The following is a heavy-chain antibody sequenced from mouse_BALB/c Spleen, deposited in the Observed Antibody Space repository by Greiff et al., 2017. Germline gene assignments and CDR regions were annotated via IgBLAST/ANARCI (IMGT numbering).Heavy chain of an antibody. V-gene: IGHV5-6-5*01. Sequence: EVQLVESGGGLVTPGGSLKLSCAASGFTFSSYAMSWVRQTPEKRLEWVASISSGGSTYYPDSVKGRFTIYRDNARNILYLQMSSLRSEDTAMYYCARRGLLHAMDYWGQGTSVTVSS. CDR3: ARRGLLHAMDY. J-gene: IGHJ4*01. D-gene: IGHD2-3*01. CDR2: ISSGGST. CDR1: GFTFSSYA.